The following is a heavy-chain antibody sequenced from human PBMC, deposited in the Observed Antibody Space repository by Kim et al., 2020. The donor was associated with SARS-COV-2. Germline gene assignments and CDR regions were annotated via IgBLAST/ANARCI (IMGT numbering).Heavy chain of an antibody. D-gene: IGHD3-22*01. CDR3: AKDPVLYYYDTSGDAFDI. CDR1: RFTFNNYA. Sequence: GGSLRLSCAASRFTFNNYAMNWVRQAPGKGLEWVSAIRGSGGSTYYADSVKGRFTISRDNSNNTLYLQMNSLRAEDTAVYYCAKDPVLYYYDTSGDAFDIWGRGTMVTVSS. CDR2: IRGSGGST. V-gene: IGHV3-23*01. J-gene: IGHJ3*02.